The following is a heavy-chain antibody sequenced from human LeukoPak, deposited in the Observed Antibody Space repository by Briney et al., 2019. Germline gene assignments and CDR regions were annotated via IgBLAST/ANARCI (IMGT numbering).Heavy chain of an antibody. CDR1: GFTFSNYP. D-gene: IGHD6-13*01. J-gene: IGHJ4*02. CDR3: ANPPGQLVLFPLTY. Sequence: GGSLRLSCAASGFTFSNYPMSWVRQAPGKGLEWVSAISGGGASTYYKDSVKGRFTISRDNSKNTLYLQMNSLRAEDTAVYYCANPPGQLVLFPLTYWDQGTLVTVSS. V-gene: IGHV3-23*01. CDR2: ISGGGAST.